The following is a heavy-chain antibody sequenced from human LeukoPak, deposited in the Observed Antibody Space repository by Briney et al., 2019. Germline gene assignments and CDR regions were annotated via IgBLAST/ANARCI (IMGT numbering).Heavy chain of an antibody. D-gene: IGHD4-23*01. V-gene: IGHV4-34*01. CDR3: ARVEGGDNSSGIQH. CDR2: INHSGST. Sequence: SETLSLTCAVYGGSFSGYYWSWIRQPPGKGLEWIGEINHSGSTNYNPSLKSRVTISVDTSKNQFSLKLSSVTAADTAVYYCARVEGGDNSSGIQHWGQGTLVTVSS. CDR1: GGSFSGYY. J-gene: IGHJ1*01.